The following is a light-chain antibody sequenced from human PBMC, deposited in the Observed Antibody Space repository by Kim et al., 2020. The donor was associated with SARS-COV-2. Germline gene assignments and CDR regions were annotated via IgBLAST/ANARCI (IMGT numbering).Light chain of an antibody. Sequence: QAVVTQEPSLTVSPGGTVTLTCGSSTGAVTSDHYPYWFQQKPGQAPRTLIYDTSNKHSWTPARFSGSLLGGKAALTLSGAQPEDEAEYYCLLSYSGPRRVFGGGTQLTVL. CDR3: LLSYSGPRRV. CDR2: DTS. V-gene: IGLV7-46*01. J-gene: IGLJ3*02. CDR1: TGAVTSDHY.